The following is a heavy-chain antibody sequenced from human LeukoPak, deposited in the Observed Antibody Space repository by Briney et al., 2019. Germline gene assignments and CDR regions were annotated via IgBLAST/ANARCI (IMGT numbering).Heavy chain of an antibody. Sequence: GGSLRLSCAASGFTFSTYAMSWVRQAPGKGLEWVSAISGSGGTTYYADSVKGRVTISGGNSKNTLYLQMNSLRAEDTAVYYCAKEPREYCSSTSCPNWLDPWGQGTLVTVSS. D-gene: IGHD2-2*01. V-gene: IGHV3-23*01. J-gene: IGHJ5*02. CDR3: AKEPREYCSSTSCPNWLDP. CDR1: GFTFSTYA. CDR2: ISGSGGTT.